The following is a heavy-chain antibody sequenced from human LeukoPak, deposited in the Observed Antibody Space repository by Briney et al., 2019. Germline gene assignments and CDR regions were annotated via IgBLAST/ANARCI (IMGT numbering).Heavy chain of an antibody. V-gene: IGHV3-15*01. CDR3: ITDHSWY. Sequence: GGSLRLSCAASGFTFSNAWMSWVRQAPGKGLEWVGHIKSKSDGGATNYAAPVQGRFTISRDDSKTTLYLQMNSLKIEDTAVYYCITDHSWYWGQGTLVAVSS. D-gene: IGHD6-13*01. CDR1: GFTFSNAW. J-gene: IGHJ4*02. CDR2: IKSKSDGGAT.